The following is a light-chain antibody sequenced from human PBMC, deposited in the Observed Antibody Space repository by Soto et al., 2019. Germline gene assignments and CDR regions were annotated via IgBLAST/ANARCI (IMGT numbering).Light chain of an antibody. CDR3: QELQGLPFT. CDR1: QDITKS. CDR2: DAS. V-gene: IGKV1-33*01. J-gene: IGKJ3*01. Sequence: DIQMTQSPSSLSASVGDRVTITCQASQDITKSLNWFQQKPGKAPALLSYDASNLETGVQSNFSGSGSGTDFTFTISSLQPEHLGTCYFQELQGLPFTFGPGTKGELK.